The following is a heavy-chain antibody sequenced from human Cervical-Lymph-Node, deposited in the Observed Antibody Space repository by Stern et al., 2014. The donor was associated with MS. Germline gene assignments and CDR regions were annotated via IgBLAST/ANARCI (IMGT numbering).Heavy chain of an antibody. J-gene: IGHJ5*02. CDR2: FYSGIST. D-gene: IGHD5-24*01. Sequence: VQLVQSGGTLVQPGGSLRLSCAASGSTVNSNYITWVRQAPGKGLEWVSIFYSGISTYYAESVKGRFSFSIDNSKNTLFLHMNNLRVEDTAMYYCTREMAARRLDPWGQGNLVIVSA. CDR3: TREMAARRLDP. CDR1: GSTVNSNY. V-gene: IGHV3-66*01.